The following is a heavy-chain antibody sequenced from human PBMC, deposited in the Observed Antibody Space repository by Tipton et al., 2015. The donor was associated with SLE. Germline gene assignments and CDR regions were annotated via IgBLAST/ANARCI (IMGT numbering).Heavy chain of an antibody. J-gene: IGHJ2*01. CDR2: IRNKVKRYTT. CDR3: TRARAVACHWYFDL. D-gene: IGHD6-19*01. CDR1: GFSFSDHY. Sequence: SLRLSCAASGFSFSDHYMDWVRQAPGKGLEWVGRIRNKVKRYTTEYAASVKGRITISRDDSKNSLYMQLDSLYTEDTAVYYCTRARAVACHWYFDLWGRGTLVTVSS. V-gene: IGHV3-72*01.